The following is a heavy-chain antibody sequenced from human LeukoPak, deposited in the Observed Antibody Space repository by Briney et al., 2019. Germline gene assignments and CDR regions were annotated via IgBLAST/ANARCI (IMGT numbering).Heavy chain of an antibody. J-gene: IGHJ6*02. CDR3: SREYFDWSRNYHYGMDV. V-gene: IGHV3-33*01. Sequence: PGRSLRLSCAASGFTFNNYGMHRVRQAPGKGLEWMALIWYDGSNKYYADSVKGRFTISRDNSKNTLYLQMNSLRAEDTAVYYCSREYFDWSRNYHYGMDVWGQGTTVTVSS. CDR1: GFTFNNYG. D-gene: IGHD3-9*01. CDR2: IWYDGSNK.